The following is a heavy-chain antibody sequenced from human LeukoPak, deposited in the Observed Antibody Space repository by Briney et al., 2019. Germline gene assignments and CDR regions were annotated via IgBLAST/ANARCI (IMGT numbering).Heavy chain of an antibody. V-gene: IGHV3-23*01. CDR3: AKVLAYYFDY. CDR1: GFTFSSYA. J-gene: IGHJ4*02. CDR2: IGSGT. Sequence: GGSLRLSCGASGFTFSSYAMSWVRQAPGNGLEWVSAIGSGTYYADSVKGRFTISRDNSKNTLYLQMNSLRAEDTAVYYCAKVLAYYFDYWGQGTLVTVSS.